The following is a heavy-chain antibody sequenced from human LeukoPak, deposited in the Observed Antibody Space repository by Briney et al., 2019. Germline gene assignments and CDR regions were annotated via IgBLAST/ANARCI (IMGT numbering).Heavy chain of an antibody. J-gene: IGHJ4*02. Sequence: SLRLSCTGSGFSFRDYAMTWVRQAPGKGLEWVGFIRSKADSGTTEYDASVKGRFTISRDDSKTVAYLQMNSLKTDDTAIYYCTRGQKDFDCWGQGTLVTVSS. CDR2: IRSKADSGTT. V-gene: IGHV3-49*04. CDR3: TRGQKDFDC. CDR1: GFSFRDYA.